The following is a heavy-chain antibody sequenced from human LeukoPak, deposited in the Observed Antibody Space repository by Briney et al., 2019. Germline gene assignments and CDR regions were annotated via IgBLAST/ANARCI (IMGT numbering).Heavy chain of an antibody. D-gene: IGHD3-3*01. CDR2: ISISGNTI. Sequence: PGGSLRLSCAASGFIFSDYYMSWIRQAPGEGLEWVSYISISGNTIYYADSVKGRFTISRDNAKNSLYLQMNGLRAEDTAVYYCARHPPGADYDFWGLAFDYWGQGTLVIVCS. V-gene: IGHV3-11*01. CDR1: GFIFSDYY. J-gene: IGHJ4*02. CDR3: ARHPPGADYDFWGLAFDY.